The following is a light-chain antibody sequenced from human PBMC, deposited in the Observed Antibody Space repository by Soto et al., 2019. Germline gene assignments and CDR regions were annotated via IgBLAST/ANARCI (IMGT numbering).Light chain of an antibody. CDR2: GAS. V-gene: IGKV3-20*01. J-gene: IGKJ2*01. Sequence: EIVLTQTPGTLSLSLGERATLSCRASQSVSSTYLAWYQHIPGQAPRLVIYGASSRATGVPDRFSGSGSGTDFTLTISRLEPEDFAVYYCQQYGSSPPYTFGQGTKLEIK. CDR1: QSVSSTY. CDR3: QQYGSSPPYT.